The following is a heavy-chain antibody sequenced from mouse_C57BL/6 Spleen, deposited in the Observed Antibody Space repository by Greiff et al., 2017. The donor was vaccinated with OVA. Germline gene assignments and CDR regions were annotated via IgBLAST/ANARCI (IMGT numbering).Heavy chain of an antibody. V-gene: IGHV1-55*01. J-gene: IGHJ1*03. CDR3: ARRDYGNYYGYFDV. D-gene: IGHD2-1*01. Sequence: QVQLQQPGAELVKPGASVKMSCKASGYTFTSYWITWVKQRPGQGLEWIGDIYPGSGSTNYNEKFKSKATLTVDTSSSTAYMQLSSLTSEDSAVYYCARRDYGNYYGYFDVWGTGTTVTVSS. CDR1: GYTFTSYW. CDR2: IYPGSGST.